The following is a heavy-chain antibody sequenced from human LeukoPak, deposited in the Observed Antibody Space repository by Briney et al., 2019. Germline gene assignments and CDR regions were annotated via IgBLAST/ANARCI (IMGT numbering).Heavy chain of an antibody. CDR1: GYTFTSYG. J-gene: IGHJ4*02. Sequence: ASVKVSFKASGYTFTSYGISWVRQAPGQGLERMGWISAYNGNTNYAQKLQGRVTMTTDTSTSTAYMELRSLRSDDTAVYYCARECCYDYVWGSYRYSRLDYWGQGTLVTVSS. D-gene: IGHD3-16*02. CDR3: ARECCYDYVWGSYRYSRLDY. CDR2: ISAYNGNT. V-gene: IGHV1-18*01.